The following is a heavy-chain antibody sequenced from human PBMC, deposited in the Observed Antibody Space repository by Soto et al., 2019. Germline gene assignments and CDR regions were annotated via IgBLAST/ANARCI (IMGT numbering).Heavy chain of an antibody. J-gene: IGHJ6*02. Sequence: KSSETLSLTCTVSGDSISSGGYYWNWVRQHPGKGLEWIGYIFYSGSTFYSPSLKSRVFISVDKSKNQFSLRLNSVTAADTAVYYCARSGITISGIITHGMDVWGQGTTVTVSS. CDR3: ARSGITISGIITHGMDV. D-gene: IGHD3-3*01. V-gene: IGHV4-31*03. CDR1: GDSISSGGYY. CDR2: IFYSGST.